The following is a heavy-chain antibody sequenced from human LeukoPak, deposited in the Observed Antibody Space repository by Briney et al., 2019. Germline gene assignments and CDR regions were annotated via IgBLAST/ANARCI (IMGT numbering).Heavy chain of an antibody. V-gene: IGHV4-39*07. D-gene: IGHD3-22*01. J-gene: IGHJ3*02. CDR1: GGSISSSSYY. Sequence: SETLSLTCTVSGGSISSSSYYWGWIRQPPGKGLEWIGTIYYSGSTYYNPSLKSRVTISVDTSKNQFSLKLSSVTAADTAVYYCAREYYDSSGYYYVRTPFDAFDIWGQGTMVTVSS. CDR3: AREYYDSSGYYYVRTPFDAFDI. CDR2: IYYSGST.